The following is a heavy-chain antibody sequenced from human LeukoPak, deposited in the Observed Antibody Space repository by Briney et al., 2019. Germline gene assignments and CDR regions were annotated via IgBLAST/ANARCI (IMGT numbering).Heavy chain of an antibody. V-gene: IGHV3-15*01. J-gene: IGHJ6*03. CDR1: GVTFSNAW. Sequence: PGGSLRLSCAASGVTFSNAWMNWVRQAPGKGLEWVGRIKSKTDGGTTDYAAPVKGRFTISRDDSKNTLYLQMNSLKTEDTAVYYCSTGEVPYIAAAGTDYYYYYMDVWGKGTTVTVAS. CDR3: STGEVPYIAAAGTDYYYYYMDV. CDR2: IKSKTDGGTT. D-gene: IGHD6-13*01.